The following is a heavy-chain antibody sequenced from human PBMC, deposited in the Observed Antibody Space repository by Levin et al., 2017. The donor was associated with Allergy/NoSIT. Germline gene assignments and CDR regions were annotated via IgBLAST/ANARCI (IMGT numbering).Heavy chain of an antibody. CDR1: GYSFTNYW. J-gene: IGHJ4*02. Sequence: RGESLKISCTGSGYSFTNYWIGWVRQMPGKGLEWMGTIYPGDSDSKYSQSFQGQVTISADKSISTAYLQWNSLKASDTAMYYCARRRGSSGSYYDFDYWGQGTLVTVSS. V-gene: IGHV5-51*01. CDR2: IYPGDSDS. CDR3: ARRRGSSGSYYDFDY. D-gene: IGHD3-22*01.